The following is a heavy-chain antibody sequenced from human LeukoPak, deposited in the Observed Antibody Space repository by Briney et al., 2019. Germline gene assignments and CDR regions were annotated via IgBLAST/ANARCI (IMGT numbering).Heavy chain of an antibody. J-gene: IGHJ4*02. CDR3: ARRKGDTAMVMFDY. CDR2: IYYSGST. CDR1: GGSISSYY. D-gene: IGHD5-18*01. V-gene: IGHV4-59*08. Sequence: SETLSLTCTVSGGSISSYYWSWIRQPPGKGLEWIGYIYYSGSTNYNPSLKSRVTISVDTSKNQFSLKLSSVTAADTAVYYCARRKGDTAMVMFDYWGQGTLVTVSS.